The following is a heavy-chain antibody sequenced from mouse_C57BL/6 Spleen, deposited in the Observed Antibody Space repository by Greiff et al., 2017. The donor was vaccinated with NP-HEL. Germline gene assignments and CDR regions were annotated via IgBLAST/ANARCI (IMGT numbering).Heavy chain of an antibody. CDR3: AREPYITTVVATPCAMDY. V-gene: IGHV1-7*01. D-gene: IGHD1-1*01. CDR1: GYTFTSYW. Sequence: QVQLQQSGAELAKPGASVKLSCKASGYTFTSYWMHWVKQRPGQGLEWIGYINPSSGYTKYNQKFKDKATLTADKSSSTAYMQLSSLTYEDSAVYYCAREPYITTVVATPCAMDYWGKGTSVTVSS. J-gene: IGHJ4*01. CDR2: INPSSGYT.